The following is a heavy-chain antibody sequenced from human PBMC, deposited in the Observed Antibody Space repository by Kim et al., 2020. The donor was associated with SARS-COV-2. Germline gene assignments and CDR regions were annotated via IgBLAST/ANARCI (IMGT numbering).Heavy chain of an antibody. CDR2: ISAYNGNT. CDR3: ARSVWYYYGSGSYYSLVWAYNWFDP. Sequence: ASVKVSCKASGYTFTSYGISWVRQAPGQGLEWMGWISAYNGNTNYAQKLQGRVTMTTDTSTSTAYMELRSLRSDDTAVYYCARSVWYYYGSGSYYSLVWAYNWFDPWGQGTLVTVSS. CDR1: GYTFTSYG. V-gene: IGHV1-18*01. D-gene: IGHD3-10*01. J-gene: IGHJ5*02.